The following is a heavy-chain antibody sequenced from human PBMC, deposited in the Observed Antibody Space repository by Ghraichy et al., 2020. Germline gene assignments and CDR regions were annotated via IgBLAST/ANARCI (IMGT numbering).Heavy chain of an antibody. D-gene: IGHD3-3*01. CDR3: ARARGGYYDFWSGPPFDP. CDR1: GGSISSSNW. V-gene: IGHV4-4*02. CDR2: IYHSGST. J-gene: IGHJ5*02. Sequence: SETLSLTCAVSGGSISSSNWWSWVRQPPGKGLEWIGEIYHSGSTNYNPSLKSRVTISVDKSKNQFSLKLSSLTAADTAVYYCARARGGYYDFWSGPPFDPWGQGTLVTVSS.